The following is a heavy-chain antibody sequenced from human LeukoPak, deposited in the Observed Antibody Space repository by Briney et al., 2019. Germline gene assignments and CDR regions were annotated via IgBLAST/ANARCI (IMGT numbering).Heavy chain of an antibody. CDR1: GFTFSNAW. CDR2: INSDGSST. V-gene: IGHV3-74*01. CDR3: ARSPEKGTVDY. D-gene: IGHD1-1*01. Sequence: GGSLRLSCAASGFTFSNAWMSWVRQAPGKGLEWVSRINSDGSSTSYADSVKGRFTISRDNAKNTLYLQMNGLRAEDTAVYYCARSPEKGTVDYWGQGTLVTVSA. J-gene: IGHJ4*02.